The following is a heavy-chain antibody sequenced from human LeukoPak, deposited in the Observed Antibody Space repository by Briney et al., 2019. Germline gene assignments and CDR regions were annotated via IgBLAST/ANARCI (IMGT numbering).Heavy chain of an antibody. V-gene: IGHV4-30-4*02. CDR3: ARAPVPNWFDP. D-gene: IGHD2-2*01. CDR2: IYYSGST. Sequence: SETLSLTCTVSGGSISSGDYYWSWIRQPPGKGLEWIGYIYYSGSTYYNPSLKSRVTISVDTSKNQFSLKLSSVTAADTAVYYCARAPVPNWFDPWGQGTLVTVSS. CDR1: GGSISSGDYY. J-gene: IGHJ5*02.